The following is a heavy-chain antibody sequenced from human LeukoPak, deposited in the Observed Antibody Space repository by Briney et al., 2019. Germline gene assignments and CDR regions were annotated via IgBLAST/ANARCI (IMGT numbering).Heavy chain of an antibody. Sequence: GGSLRLSCAASGFTFSSYAMSWVRQAPGKGLERVSAISGSGGSTYYADSVKGRFTISRGNSKNTLYLQMNSLRAEDTAVYYCAKNPTEIYSSSSDYYYYYGMDVWGQGTTVTVSS. D-gene: IGHD6-6*01. CDR2: ISGSGGST. CDR1: GFTFSSYA. CDR3: AKNPTEIYSSSSDYYYYYGMDV. J-gene: IGHJ6*02. V-gene: IGHV3-23*01.